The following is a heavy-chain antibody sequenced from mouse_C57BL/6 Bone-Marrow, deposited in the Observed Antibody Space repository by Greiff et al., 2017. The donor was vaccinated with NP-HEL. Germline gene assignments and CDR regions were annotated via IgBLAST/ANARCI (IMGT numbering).Heavy chain of an antibody. CDR3: AISYYSNYKFAY. V-gene: IGHV2-4*01. CDR2: ICSGGST. Sequence: VQRVEPGPGLVQPSPSLSITCTVSGFSLTSYGVHWVRQPPGQGLEWLGVICSGGSTDYNAAFISRLSISKDNSKSQVYFKMNSLQADDTDIYYCAISYYSNYKFAYWGQGTLVTVSA. J-gene: IGHJ3*01. CDR1: GFSLTSYG. D-gene: IGHD2-5*01.